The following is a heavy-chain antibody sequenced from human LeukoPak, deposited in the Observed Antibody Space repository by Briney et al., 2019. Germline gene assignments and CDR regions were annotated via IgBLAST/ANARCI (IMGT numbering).Heavy chain of an antibody. Sequence: SETLSLTCAVYGGSFSGYYWSWIRQPPGKGLEWIAEINHSGSTNYNPSLKSRVTISVETSKNQFSLKLSYVTAADTAVYYCARVGSAVTTTRHYYYYYMDVWGKGTTVTVSS. CDR3: ARVGSAVTTTRHYYYYYMDV. CDR2: INHSGST. CDR1: GGSFSGYY. J-gene: IGHJ6*03. V-gene: IGHV4-34*01. D-gene: IGHD4-17*01.